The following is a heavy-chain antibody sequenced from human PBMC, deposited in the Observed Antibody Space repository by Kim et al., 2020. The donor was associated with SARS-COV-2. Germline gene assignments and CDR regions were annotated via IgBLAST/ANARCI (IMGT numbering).Heavy chain of an antibody. J-gene: IGHJ1*01. CDR3: ARALGLRLTNCFQH. D-gene: IGHD3-3*01. V-gene: IGHV1-3*01. Sequence: QNVHGSVTVTKDTTASTAYLELSSLRSEDTAVYYCARALGLRLTNCFQHWGQGTLVTVSS.